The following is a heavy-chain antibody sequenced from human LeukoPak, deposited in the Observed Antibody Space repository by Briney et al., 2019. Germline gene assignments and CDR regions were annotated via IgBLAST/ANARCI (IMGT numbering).Heavy chain of an antibody. CDR3: AREYSSSSGRLYDY. J-gene: IGHJ4*02. V-gene: IGHV1-2*02. CDR1: GYTFTGYY. Sequence: ASVKVSCKASGYTFTGYYMHWVRQAPEQGLEWMGWIAPNSGGTNYAQTFQGRVTMTRDTSISTAYMELSRLRSDDTAVYYCAREYSSSSGRLYDYWGQGTLVTVSS. CDR2: IAPNSGGT. D-gene: IGHD6-6*01.